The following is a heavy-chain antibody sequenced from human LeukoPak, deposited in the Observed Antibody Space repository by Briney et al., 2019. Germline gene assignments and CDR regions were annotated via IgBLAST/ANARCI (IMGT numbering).Heavy chain of an antibody. V-gene: IGHV3-30*02. J-gene: IGHJ4*02. CDR3: SKISDY. CDR2: IQYDESKR. CDR1: GCTFSSYH. Sequence: VPLSCPASGCTFSSYHMHWLRQAPGTALEGVAFIQYDESKRNYADSVKGRVTISRDNCKNTLYVQLNSLTDDGTGVYYCSKISDYWGQGTLVTVSS.